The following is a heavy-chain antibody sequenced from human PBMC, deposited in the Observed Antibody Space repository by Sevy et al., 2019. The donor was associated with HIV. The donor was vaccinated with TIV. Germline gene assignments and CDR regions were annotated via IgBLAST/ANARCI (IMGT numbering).Heavy chain of an antibody. CDR3: ARLAYADYAGMFDY. CDR2: IYYSGST. V-gene: IGHV4-39*01. CDR1: GGSISSSSYY. Sequence: SETLSLTCTVSGGSISSSSYYWGWIRQPPGKGLEWIGSIYYSGSTFYNPSLRSRVTMSVDMSKNQFSLKVSSVTAADTAVYYCARLAYADYAGMFDYWGQGTLVTVSS. J-gene: IGHJ4*02. D-gene: IGHD4-17*01.